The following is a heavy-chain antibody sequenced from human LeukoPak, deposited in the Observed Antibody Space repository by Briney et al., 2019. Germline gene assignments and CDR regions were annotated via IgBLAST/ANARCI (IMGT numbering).Heavy chain of an antibody. J-gene: IGHJ4*02. CDR1: GYTFIDYG. CDR2: ISVSSSST. V-gene: IGHV1-18*01. Sequence: ASVKISFKASGYTFIDYGVTWVRQAPGQGLEWMGWISVSSSSTTYAQNFQGRVTLTTDTSTDIAYMELRSLGSGDTAVYYCARDVSRGYMDNWGQGTLVTVSS. CDR3: ARDVSRGYMDN.